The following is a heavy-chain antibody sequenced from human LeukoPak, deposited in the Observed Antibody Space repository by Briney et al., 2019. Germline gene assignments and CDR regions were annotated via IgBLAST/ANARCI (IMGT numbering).Heavy chain of an antibody. CDR2: ISGSGGST. J-gene: IGHJ4*02. Sequence: PGGSLRLSCAASGFTFSSYAMSWVRQAPGKGLEWVSAISGSGGSTYYADSVKGRFTISRDNSKNTLYLQMNSLGAEDTAVYYCAKMNARYCSGGSCYFSYFDYWGQGTLVTVSS. CDR3: AKMNARYCSGGSCYFSYFDY. CDR1: GFTFSSYA. D-gene: IGHD2-15*01. V-gene: IGHV3-23*01.